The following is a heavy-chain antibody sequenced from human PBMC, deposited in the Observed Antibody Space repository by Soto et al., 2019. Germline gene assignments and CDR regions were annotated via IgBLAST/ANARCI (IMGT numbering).Heavy chain of an antibody. CDR3: ARRRYYGSGSYYKGAYYYYGMDV. V-gene: IGHV5-10-1*01. D-gene: IGHD3-10*01. CDR2: IDPSDSYT. Sequence: GESLKISCKGSGYSFTSYWISWVRQMPGKGLEWIGRIDPSDSYTNYSPSFQGHVTISADKSISTAYLQWSSLKASDTAMYYCARRRYYGSGSYYKGAYYYYGMDVWGQGTTVTVSS. J-gene: IGHJ6*02. CDR1: GYSFTSYW.